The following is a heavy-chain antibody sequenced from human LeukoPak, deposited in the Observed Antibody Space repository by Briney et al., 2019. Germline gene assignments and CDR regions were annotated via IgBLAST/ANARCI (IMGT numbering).Heavy chain of an antibody. V-gene: IGHV4-31*03. Sequence: SQTLSLTCTVSGGSISSGGYYWSWIRQHPGKGLEWIGYIYYSGSTYYNPSLKSRVTISVDTSKNQFSLKLSSVTAADTAVYYCARDRGSTLGYYYMDVWGKGTTVTLSS. CDR2: IYYSGST. CDR3: ARDRGSTLGYYYMDV. D-gene: IGHD2-2*01. J-gene: IGHJ6*03. CDR1: GGSISSGGYY.